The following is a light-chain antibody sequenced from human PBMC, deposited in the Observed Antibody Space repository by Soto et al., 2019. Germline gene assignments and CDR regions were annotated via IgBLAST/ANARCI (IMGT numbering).Light chain of an antibody. Sequence: EIVLTQSPGTLSLSPGERATLSCRASQRVSSSYLAWYQQKPGQAPRLLIYGASGRATGIPDRFGGSGSGTDFTLSISRLEPEDFAVYYCLQYGSSPGITFGQGTRLEIK. CDR2: GAS. CDR3: LQYGSSPGIT. V-gene: IGKV3-20*01. J-gene: IGKJ5*01. CDR1: QRVSSSY.